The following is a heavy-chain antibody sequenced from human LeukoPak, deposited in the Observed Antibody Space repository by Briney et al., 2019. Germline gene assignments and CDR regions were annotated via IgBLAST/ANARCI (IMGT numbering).Heavy chain of an antibody. CDR2: ISWNSGSI. V-gene: IGHV3-9*01. CDR3: AGGYDILTGYFFY. CDR1: GFTFDDYA. J-gene: IGHJ4*02. D-gene: IGHD3-9*01. Sequence: GGSLRLSFAASGFTFDDYAMHWVRQAPGKGLEWVSGISWNSGSIGYADSVKGRFTISRDNAKNSLYLQMNSLRAEDTALYYCAGGYDILTGYFFYWGQGTLVTVSS.